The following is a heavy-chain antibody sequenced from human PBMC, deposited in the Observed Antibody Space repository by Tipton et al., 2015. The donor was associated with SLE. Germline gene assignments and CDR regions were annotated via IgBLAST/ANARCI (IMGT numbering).Heavy chain of an antibody. CDR2: IFYSGST. J-gene: IGHJ3*02. V-gene: IGHV4-59*01. CDR1: GGSISSYD. Sequence: TLSLTCTVSGGSISSYDWSWIRQPPGKGLEWIGDIFYSGSTNYNPSLKSRVTISVDTSKNQFSLKLSSVTAADTAVYFCARRVGAIAAFDIWGQGTVVSVSS. CDR3: ARRVGAIAAFDI. D-gene: IGHD1-26*01.